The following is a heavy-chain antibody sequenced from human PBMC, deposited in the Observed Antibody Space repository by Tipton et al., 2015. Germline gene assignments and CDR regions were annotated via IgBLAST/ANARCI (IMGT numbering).Heavy chain of an antibody. J-gene: IGHJ4*02. Sequence: QSGAEVKKPGASVRVSCKASGYTFTSHEINWLRQAPGQGLEWVGEIIPIFGTSDYAQKFQGRVTISADKSTSTAYLELSTLTSEDTAVYYCANRGTYYSDSADHSSFDYWGQGTLVTVAS. CDR2: IIPIFGTS. V-gene: IGHV1-69*06. D-gene: IGHD3-22*01. CDR1: GYTFTSHE. CDR3: ANRGTYYSDSADHSSFDY.